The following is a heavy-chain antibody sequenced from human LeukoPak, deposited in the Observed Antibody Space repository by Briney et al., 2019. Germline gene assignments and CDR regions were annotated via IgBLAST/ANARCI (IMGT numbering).Heavy chain of an antibody. J-gene: IGHJ4*02. CDR3: ARDHGYDLWSGYLD. Sequence: PGRSLRLSCAASGFTFSSYWMSWVRQAPGKGLEWVAIIKQDGSEKYYVDSVKGRFTISRDNAKNSLYLQMNSLRAEDTAVYYCARDHGYDLWSGYLDWGQGALVTVSS. CDR2: IKQDGSEK. V-gene: IGHV3-7*03. CDR1: GFTFSSYW. D-gene: IGHD3-3*01.